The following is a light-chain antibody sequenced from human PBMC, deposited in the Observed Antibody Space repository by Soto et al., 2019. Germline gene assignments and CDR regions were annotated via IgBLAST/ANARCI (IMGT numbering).Light chain of an antibody. CDR1: SSDVGGYNY. J-gene: IGLJ2*01. V-gene: IGLV2-14*01. CDR3: SSYTSSSTLAV. CDR2: DVN. Sequence: QSALTQPASVSGCPGQSITISCTGTSSDVGGYNYVSWYQQDPGKAPKLMIYDVNNRPSGVSNRFSGSKSGNTASLTISGLQAEDEAYYYCSSYTSSSTLAVFGGGTKLTVL.